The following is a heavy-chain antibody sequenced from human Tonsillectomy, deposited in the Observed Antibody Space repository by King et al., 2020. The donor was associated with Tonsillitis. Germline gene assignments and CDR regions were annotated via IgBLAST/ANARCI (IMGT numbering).Heavy chain of an antibody. D-gene: IGHD5-12*01. J-gene: IGHJ1*01. CDR1: GGSISSDGYY. Sequence: VQLQESGPGLVKPSQTLSLTCTVSGGSISSDGYYWSWIRQHPGKGLEWIGYIYYSGSTYYNPSLKSRVTISVDTSKNQFSLKLSSVTAADTAVYYCARGSYSGYDKYFQHWGQGTLVTVSS. CDR2: IYYSGST. V-gene: IGHV4-31*03. CDR3: ARGSYSGYDKYFQH.